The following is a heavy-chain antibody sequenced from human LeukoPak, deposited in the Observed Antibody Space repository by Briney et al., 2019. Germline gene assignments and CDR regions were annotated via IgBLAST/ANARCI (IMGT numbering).Heavy chain of an antibody. V-gene: IGHV4-38-2*02. J-gene: IGHJ4*02. CDR2: IYHSGST. Sequence: KPSETLSLTCIVSDYSINSDYYWGWIRQSPGMGLEWIGSIYHSGSTYYNPSLKSRVTISVDTSKNQFSLKLSSVTAADTAVYYCARYDSSLSWGQGTLVTVSS. D-gene: IGHD3-22*01. CDR1: DYSINSDYY. CDR3: ARYDSSLS.